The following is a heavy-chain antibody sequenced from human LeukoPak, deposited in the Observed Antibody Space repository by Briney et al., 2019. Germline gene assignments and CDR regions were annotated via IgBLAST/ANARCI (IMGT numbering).Heavy chain of an antibody. CDR1: GFTFSSYW. Sequence: GGSLRLSCAASGFTFSSYWMSWVRQAPGKGLEWVANIKQDGSEKYYADSVKGRFTISRDNSKNKLYLQMNSLRAEDTAVYYCAKDERMASGTGWEDSIWGQGTMVTVSS. CDR2: IKQDGSEK. D-gene: IGHD1-1*01. V-gene: IGHV3-7*03. CDR3: AKDERMASGTGWEDSI. J-gene: IGHJ3*02.